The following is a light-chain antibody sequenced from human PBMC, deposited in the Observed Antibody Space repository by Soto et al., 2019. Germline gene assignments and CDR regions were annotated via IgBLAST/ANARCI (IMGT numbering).Light chain of an antibody. CDR1: QSAISN. CDR2: DAS. V-gene: IGKV3-15*01. CDR3: HQYYKWPLT. Sequence: EIVMTQSPATLSVSPGERVTLSCRASQSAISNLAWYQQKPGQTPRLLIYDASTRATDIPARFRGSGSGTDFTLTISSLLSEDFAVYYCHQYYKWPLTFGGGTKVDI. J-gene: IGKJ4*01.